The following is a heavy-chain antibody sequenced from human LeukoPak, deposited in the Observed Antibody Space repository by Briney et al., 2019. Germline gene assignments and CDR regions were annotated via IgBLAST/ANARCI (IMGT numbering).Heavy chain of an antibody. CDR2: IRYDGSNK. CDR1: GFTFSSYG. V-gene: IGHV3-30*02. D-gene: IGHD2-15*01. J-gene: IGHJ4*02. Sequence: GGSLRLSCAASGFTFSSYGMHWVRQAPGKGLEWVAFIRYDGSNKYYADSVKGRFTISRDNSKNTLYLQMNSLRAEDTAVYYCARLYCSGGSCYDYWGQGTLVTVSS. CDR3: ARLYCSGGSCYDY.